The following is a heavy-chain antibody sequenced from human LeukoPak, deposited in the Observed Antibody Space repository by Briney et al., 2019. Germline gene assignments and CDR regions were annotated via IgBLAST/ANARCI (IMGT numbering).Heavy chain of an antibody. D-gene: IGHD6-6*01. J-gene: IGHJ4*02. V-gene: IGHV3-21*01. Sequence: GGSLRLSCAASGFTFSSYSMNWVRQAPGKGLGWVSSISSSSSYIYYADSMKGRFTISRDNAKNSLYLQMNSLRDEDTAVHYCARVLGQPVDYWGQGTLVTVSS. CDR3: ARVLGQPVDY. CDR2: ISSSSSYI. CDR1: GFTFSSYS.